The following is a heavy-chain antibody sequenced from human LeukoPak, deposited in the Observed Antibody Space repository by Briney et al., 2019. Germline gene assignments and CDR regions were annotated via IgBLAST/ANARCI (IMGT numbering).Heavy chain of an antibody. CDR2: ISSSSGFI. J-gene: IGHJ4*02. Sequence: GGSLRLSCAASGFTFSSYNMNWVRQAPGKGLEWVSSISSSSGFIFYADSVKGRFTISRDNAKNSLYLQMNSLRGEDTAVYYCARDGSNSRDYWGQGTLVTVSS. D-gene: IGHD2/OR15-2a*01. CDR1: GFTFSSYN. V-gene: IGHV3-21*01. CDR3: ARDGSNSRDY.